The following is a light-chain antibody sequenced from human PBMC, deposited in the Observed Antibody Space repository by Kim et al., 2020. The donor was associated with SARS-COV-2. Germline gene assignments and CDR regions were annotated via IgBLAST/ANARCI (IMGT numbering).Light chain of an antibody. V-gene: IGKV2-28*01. CDR2: LGS. J-gene: IGKJ1*01. CDR3: MQALLGRT. CDR1: ESLLHSSGYDY. Sequence: VSASISCRSSESLLHSSGYDYLDWYVQKPGQSPQLLIYLGSNRASGVPDRFSGSGSGTDFTLKISRVEADDVGVYYCMQALLGRTFGQGTKVDIK.